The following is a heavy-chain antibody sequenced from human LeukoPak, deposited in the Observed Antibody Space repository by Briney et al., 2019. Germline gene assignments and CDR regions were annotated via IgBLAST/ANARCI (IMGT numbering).Heavy chain of an antibody. V-gene: IGHV3-23*01. CDR2: ISGSGGST. CDR1: GFTFSSYA. Sequence: GGSLRLSCAASGFTFSSYAMSWVRQAPGKGLEWVSAISGSGGSTYYADSVKGRFTISRDNSKNTLYLQMNSLRAEDTAVYYCAKDHMQVLRYFDWLSHFDYWGQGTLVTVSS. D-gene: IGHD3-9*01. CDR3: AKDHMQVLRYFDWLSHFDY. J-gene: IGHJ4*02.